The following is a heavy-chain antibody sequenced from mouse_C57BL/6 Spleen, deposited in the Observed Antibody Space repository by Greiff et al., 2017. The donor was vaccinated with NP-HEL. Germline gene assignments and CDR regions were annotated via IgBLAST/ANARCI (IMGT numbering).Heavy chain of an antibody. CDR2: IWSGGST. CDR3: ARNYGSSYDY. J-gene: IGHJ2*01. CDR1: GFSLTSYG. D-gene: IGHD1-1*01. V-gene: IGHV2-2*02. Sequence: VQLVESGPGLVQPSQSLSITCTASGFSLTSYGVHWVRQSPGKGLEWLGVIWSGGSTDYNAAFISSLSISKDNSKSQVFFKMNILQANDTAIYYCARNYGSSYDYWGQGTTLTVSS.